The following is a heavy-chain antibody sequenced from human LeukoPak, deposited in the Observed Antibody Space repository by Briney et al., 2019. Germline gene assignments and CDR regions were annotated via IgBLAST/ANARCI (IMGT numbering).Heavy chain of an antibody. CDR3: ARDLGPAAMSRIGFDP. CDR1: GGTFSSYA. J-gene: IGHJ5*02. D-gene: IGHD2-2*01. V-gene: IGHV1-69*04. CDR2: IIPILGIA. Sequence: ASVKVSCKASGGTFSSYAISWVRQAPGQGLEWMGRIIPILGIANYAQKFQGRVTITADKSTSTAYMELSSLRSEDTAVYYCARDLGPAAMSRIGFDPWGQGTLVTVSS.